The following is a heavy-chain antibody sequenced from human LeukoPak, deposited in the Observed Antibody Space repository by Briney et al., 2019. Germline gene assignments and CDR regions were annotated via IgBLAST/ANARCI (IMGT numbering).Heavy chain of an antibody. CDR2: IYHSGST. CDR1: GGSISSGGYY. D-gene: IGHD6-19*01. J-gene: IGHJ4*02. Sequence: SQTLYLTCTVSGGSISSGGYYWSWIRQPPGKGLEWIGYIYHSGSTYYNPSLKSRVTISVDRSKNQFSLKLSSVTAADTAVYYCARGAVAGLYFDYWGQGTLVTVSS. V-gene: IGHV4-30-2*01. CDR3: ARGAVAGLYFDY.